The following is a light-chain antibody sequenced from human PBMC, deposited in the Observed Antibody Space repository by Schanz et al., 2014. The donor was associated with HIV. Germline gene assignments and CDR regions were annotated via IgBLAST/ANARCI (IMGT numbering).Light chain of an antibody. Sequence: EVVLTQSPGTLSLSPGERATLSCRASQIVSSSYLAWYQHKPGQSPRLLIYAASSRATGIPDRFSGSGSGTDFTLTISRLEPKDFAVYYCHHYGGSFGPGTTVDYK. CDR2: AAS. J-gene: IGKJ3*01. V-gene: IGKV3-20*01. CDR3: HHYGGS. CDR1: QIVSSSY.